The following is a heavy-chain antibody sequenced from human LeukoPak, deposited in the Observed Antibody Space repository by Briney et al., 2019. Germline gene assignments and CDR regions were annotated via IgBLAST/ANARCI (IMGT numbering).Heavy chain of an antibody. CDR1: GDSINSAIYC. CDR2: ICHSGNT. J-gene: IGHJ3*01. D-gene: IGHD2-15*01. V-gene: IGHV4-39*01. CDR3: ARYCNAGACSMFKTFDV. Sequence: SETLSLTCTVSGDSINSAIYCWGWIRQPPGKDLEWIGTICHSGNTYYNPSLKSRVTVSVDTSKSQLSLRLNSVTAADTSVYYCARYCNAGACSMFKTFDVWGQGTMVTVSS.